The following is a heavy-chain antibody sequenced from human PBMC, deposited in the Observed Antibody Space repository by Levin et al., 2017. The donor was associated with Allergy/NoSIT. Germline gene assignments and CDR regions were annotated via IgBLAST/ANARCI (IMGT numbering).Heavy chain of an antibody. Sequence: GGSLRLSCAASGFTFIKYGMNWVRQAPGKGLEWISYINGSSSSMYYADSVKGRFTISRDNAKNSLYLQMNSLRDEDTAVYYCARDLDFWGQGTTVTVSS. CDR1: GFTFIKYG. CDR3: ARDLDF. CDR2: INGSSSSM. V-gene: IGHV3-48*02. J-gene: IGHJ6*02.